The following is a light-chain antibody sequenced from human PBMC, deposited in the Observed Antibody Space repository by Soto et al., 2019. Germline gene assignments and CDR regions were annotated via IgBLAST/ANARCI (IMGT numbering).Light chain of an antibody. J-gene: IGLJ3*02. CDR2: ENN. Sequence: QAVVTQPPSVSAAPGQTVTISCSGSSSNIGSNYVSWYQQLPGTAPKLLIYENNKRPSGIPDRFSGSKSGTSATLGITGLQTGDAADYYCGTWDSSLRDVFVGGTKVTVL. CDR3: GTWDSSLRDV. V-gene: IGLV1-51*02. CDR1: SSNIGSNY.